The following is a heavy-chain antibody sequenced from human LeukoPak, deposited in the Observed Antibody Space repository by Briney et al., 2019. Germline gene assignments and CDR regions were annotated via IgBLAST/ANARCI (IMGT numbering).Heavy chain of an antibody. CDR1: GGSISSYY. D-gene: IGHD3-9*01. V-gene: IGHV4-59*01. CDR2: IYYSGST. Sequence: SETLSLTCTVSGGSISSYYWSWIRQPPGKGLEWIGYIYYSGSTNYNPSLKSRVTISVDTSKNQFSLKLSSVTAADTAVYYWARTGSHPFDAFDIWGQGTMVTVSS. J-gene: IGHJ3*02. CDR3: ARTGSHPFDAFDI.